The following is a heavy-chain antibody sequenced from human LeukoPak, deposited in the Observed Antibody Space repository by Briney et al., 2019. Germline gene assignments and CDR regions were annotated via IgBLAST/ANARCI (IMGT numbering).Heavy chain of an antibody. CDR1: GFTFSSYA. D-gene: IGHD1-26*01. J-gene: IGHJ5*02. CDR2: IIPIFGTA. CDR3: ARGSEGGSYYNWFDP. Sequence: PGGSLRLSCAASGFTFSSYAISWARQAPGQGLEWMGGIIPIFGTANSAQKFQGRVTITADESTSTAYMELSSLRSEDTAVYYCARGSEGGSYYNWFDPWGQGTLVT. V-gene: IGHV1-69*01.